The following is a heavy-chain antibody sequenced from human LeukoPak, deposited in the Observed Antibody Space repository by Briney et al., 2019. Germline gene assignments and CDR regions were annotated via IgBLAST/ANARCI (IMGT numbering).Heavy chain of an antibody. CDR2: IYPGDSDT. V-gene: IGHV5-51*01. CDR1: GYSFTSYW. J-gene: IGHJ5*02. Sequence: PGESLKISCKGSGYSFTSYWIGWVRQMPGKGLEWMGIIYPGDSDTRYSPSFQGQVTISADKSISTAYLQWSSLKASDTAIYYCARRNKDRYCRSSCPNWFDPWGQGTLVTVSS. D-gene: IGHD2-2*01. CDR3: ARRNKDRYCRSSCPNWFDP.